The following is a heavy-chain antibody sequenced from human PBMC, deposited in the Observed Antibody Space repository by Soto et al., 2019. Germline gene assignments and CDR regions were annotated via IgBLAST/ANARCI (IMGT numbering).Heavy chain of an antibody. CDR2: IVVGSGNT. CDR1: GFTFTSSA. J-gene: IGHJ6*02. D-gene: IGHD4-17*01. CDR3: AADSNTVTTEYYYYGMDV. V-gene: IGHV1-58*02. Sequence: ASVKVSCKASGFTFTSSAMQWVRQARGQRLEWIGRIVVGSGNTNYAQKFQERVTITRDMSTSTAYMGLSSLRSEDTAVYYCAADSNTVTTEYYYYGMDVWGQGTTVTSP.